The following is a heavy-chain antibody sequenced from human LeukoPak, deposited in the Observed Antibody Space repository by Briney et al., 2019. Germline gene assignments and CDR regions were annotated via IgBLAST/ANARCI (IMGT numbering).Heavy chain of an antibody. D-gene: IGHD6-13*01. CDR3: ARFSSLAAVGTDY. V-gene: IGHV4-39*01. J-gene: IGHJ4*02. Sequence: PSETLSLTCTVSGGSSTSSNYYWGWIRQPPGKGLEWIGSIYYSGSTYYNPSLKSRVTISVDTSKNQFSLKLSSVTAADTAVFYCARFSSLAAVGTDYWGQGTLVTVSS. CDR1: GGSSTSSNYY. CDR2: IYYSGST.